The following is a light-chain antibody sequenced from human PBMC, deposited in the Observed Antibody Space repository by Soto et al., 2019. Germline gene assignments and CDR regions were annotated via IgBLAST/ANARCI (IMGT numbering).Light chain of an antibody. Sequence: QSVLTQPASVSGSPGQSITISCTGTSRDIGASNNVSWYQQHPGKAPKVMIYEVNNRPPGVSNRFSGSKSGNTASLTISGLQPEDEGDYYCSSYTANSVTLYVFGPGTKVTVL. J-gene: IGLJ1*01. V-gene: IGLV2-14*01. CDR2: EVN. CDR1: SRDIGASNN. CDR3: SSYTANSVTLYV.